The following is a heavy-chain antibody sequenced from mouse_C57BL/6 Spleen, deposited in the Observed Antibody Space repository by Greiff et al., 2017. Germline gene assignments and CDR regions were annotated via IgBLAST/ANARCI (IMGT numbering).Heavy chain of an antibody. CDR2: IYPGSGST. J-gene: IGHJ1*03. CDR3: AYCGSSHWYFDV. CDR1: GYTFTSYW. V-gene: IGHV1-55*01. Sequence: QVQLQQPGAELVKPGASVKMSCKASGYTFTSYWITWVKQRPGQGLEWIGDIYPGSGSTNYNEKFKSKATLTVDTSSSTAYMQLSSLTSEDSAVYYCAYCGSSHWYFDVWGTGTTVTVSS. D-gene: IGHD1-1*01.